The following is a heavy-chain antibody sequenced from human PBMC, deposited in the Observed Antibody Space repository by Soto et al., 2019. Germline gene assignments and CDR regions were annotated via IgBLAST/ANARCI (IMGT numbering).Heavy chain of an antibody. CDR2: INAGNGNT. V-gene: IGHV1-3*01. CDR3: AREHDFWSGYSFDY. CDR1: GYTFSNYA. Sequence: GASVKVSCKASGYTFSNYAIEWVRQAPGQRPEWMGWINAGNGNTKYSQKFQGRVTITRNTSASTAYMELSSLIFEDTAVYYCAREHDFWSGYSFDYWGQGTLVTVS. D-gene: IGHD3-3*01. J-gene: IGHJ4*02.